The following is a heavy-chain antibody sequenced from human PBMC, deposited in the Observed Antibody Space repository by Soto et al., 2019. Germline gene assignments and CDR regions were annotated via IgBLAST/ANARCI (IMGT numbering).Heavy chain of an antibody. Sequence: QVQLVESGGGVVLPGRSLRLSCAASGFTFSSYGMHWVGQAPGKGLEWVAVIWYDGSNKYYADSVKGRFSISRDNSKNTLYLQMNSLRAEDTAVYYCARDGARLVYDFWSGYYGYWGQGTLVTVSS. CDR2: IWYDGSNK. D-gene: IGHD3-3*01. V-gene: IGHV3-33*01. CDR3: ARDGARLVYDFWSGYYGY. J-gene: IGHJ4*02. CDR1: GFTFSSYG.